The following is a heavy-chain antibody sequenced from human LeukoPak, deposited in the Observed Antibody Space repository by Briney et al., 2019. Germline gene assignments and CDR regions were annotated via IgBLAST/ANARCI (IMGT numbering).Heavy chain of an antibody. Sequence: SVKVSCKASGGTFSSYAISWGRQAPGQGLEWMGGIIPIFGTANYAQKFQGRVTITTDESTSTAYMELSSLRSEDTAVYYCARHNNGWYYYFDYWGQGTLVTVSS. J-gene: IGHJ4*02. CDR1: GGTFSSYA. CDR3: ARHNNGWYYYFDY. D-gene: IGHD6-19*01. CDR2: IIPIFGTA. V-gene: IGHV1-69*05.